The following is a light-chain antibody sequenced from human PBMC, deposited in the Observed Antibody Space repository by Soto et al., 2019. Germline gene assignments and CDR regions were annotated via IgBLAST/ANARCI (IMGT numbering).Light chain of an antibody. J-gene: IGKJ2*01. V-gene: IGKV2-30*01. CDR3: MQGTHWPTYT. CDR1: QSLLYSDGNTH. CDR2: KVS. Sequence: DVVMTQSPLSLAVTLGQPASISCRSSQSLLYSDGNTHLNWFHQRPGQSPRRLIYKVSNRYTGVPARVSGSGSDTDFTLKISRVEAEYVGVYYCMQGTHWPTYTFGQGTKLEIK.